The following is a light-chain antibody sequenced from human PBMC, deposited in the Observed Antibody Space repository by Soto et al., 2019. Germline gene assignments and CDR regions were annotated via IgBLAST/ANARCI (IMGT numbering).Light chain of an antibody. CDR3: QQYNTYLS. Sequence: DIPMTRSPSTLWASVGNRGSITCRASQSISSWLAWYQQKPGKAPKLLIYKASSLESGVPSRFSGSGSGTEFTLTISSLQPDDVATYYCQQYNTYLSFGQGTKVDIK. CDR1: QSISSW. J-gene: IGKJ1*01. V-gene: IGKV1-5*03. CDR2: KAS.